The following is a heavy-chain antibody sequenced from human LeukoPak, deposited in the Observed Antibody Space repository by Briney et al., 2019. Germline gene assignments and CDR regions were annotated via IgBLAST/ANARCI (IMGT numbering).Heavy chain of an antibody. Sequence: GASVKVSCKASGGTFSSYAISWVRQAPGQGLEWMGWISAYSGNTNYAQKLQGRVTMTTDTSTSTAYMELRSLRSDDTAVYYCARDIKATGTTSHWFDPWGQGTLVTVSS. D-gene: IGHD1-1*01. V-gene: IGHV1-18*01. CDR3: ARDIKATGTTSHWFDP. J-gene: IGHJ5*02. CDR1: GGTFSSYA. CDR2: ISAYSGNT.